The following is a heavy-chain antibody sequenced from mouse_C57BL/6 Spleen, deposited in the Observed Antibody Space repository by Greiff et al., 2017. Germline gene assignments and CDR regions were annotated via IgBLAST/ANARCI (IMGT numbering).Heavy chain of an antibody. J-gene: IGHJ4*01. CDR3: ARFITTAFMDY. Sequence: QVQLQQSGAELVKPGASVKLSCKASGYTFTSYWITWVKQRPGQGLEWIGEIYPGSGSTNYNEKFKSKATLSVDTSSSTAYLQLSSLTSEDSAVYYCARFITTAFMDYWGQGTSVTVSS. CDR2: IYPGSGST. V-gene: IGHV1-55*01. D-gene: IGHD1-2*01. CDR1: GYTFTSYW.